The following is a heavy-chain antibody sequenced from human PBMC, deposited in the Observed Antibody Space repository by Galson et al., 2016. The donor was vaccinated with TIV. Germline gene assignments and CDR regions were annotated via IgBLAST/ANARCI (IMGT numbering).Heavy chain of an antibody. CDR3: AEHTADYREPLDY. CDR2: ISSGGGVYT. CDR1: GFIFSNYP. V-gene: IGHV3-23*01. J-gene: IGHJ4*02. D-gene: IGHD4/OR15-4a*01. Sequence: SLRLSCAASGFIFSNYPMSWVRQAPGKGLEWVSAISSGGGVYTHYADSVGGRFTISRDNSKNTLYLQMNSPRVEDTAVYYCAEHTADYREPLDYWGQGTLVTVS.